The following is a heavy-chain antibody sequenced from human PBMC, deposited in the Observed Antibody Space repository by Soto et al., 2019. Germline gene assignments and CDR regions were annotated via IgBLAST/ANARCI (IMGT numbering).Heavy chain of an antibody. CDR1: GFTFNNYA. V-gene: IGHV3-23*01. Sequence: EVQLLESGGGLVQPGGSLRLSCAASGFTFNNYAMTWVRQAPGKGLEWVSAISGGGDTTSYADSVKGRFTVSRDGSKNTLYLQMSSTRAEDTALYYCAKGRGGSGSLTPRVDFWGQGTRVTVSS. CDR3: AKGRGGSGSLTPRVDF. J-gene: IGHJ4*02. CDR2: ISGGGDTT. D-gene: IGHD3-10*01.